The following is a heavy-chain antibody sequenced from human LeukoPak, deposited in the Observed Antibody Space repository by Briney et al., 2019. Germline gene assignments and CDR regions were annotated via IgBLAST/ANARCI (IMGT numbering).Heavy chain of an antibody. V-gene: IGHV4-59*08. CDR1: GGSISSYS. CDR3: ARGMTTGSDP. J-gene: IGHJ5*02. CDR2: IYYSGIT. D-gene: IGHD4-17*01. Sequence: PSETLSLTCTVSGGSISSYSWSWIRQPPGKGLEWIGYIYYSGITNYNPSLKSRLTISVDTSKNQFSLKLSSVTAADTAVYYCARGMTTGSDPWGQGTLVTVSS.